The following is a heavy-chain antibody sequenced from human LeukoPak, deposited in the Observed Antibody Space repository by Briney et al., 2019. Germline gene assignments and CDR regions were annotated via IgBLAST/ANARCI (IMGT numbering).Heavy chain of an antibody. CDR2: MNPNNSDI. J-gene: IGHJ4*02. D-gene: IGHD1-14*01. CDR3: VRVPPGTTVYAY. CDR1: GYTFTSYH. V-gene: IGHV1-8*01. Sequence: ASVKVSCKASGYTFTSYHINWVRQATGQGLEWVGWMNPNNSDIGYAQKFQGRVTMTRNTSIGTAYMELSSLRSEDTAIYYCVRVPPGTTVYAYWGQGTLVTVSS.